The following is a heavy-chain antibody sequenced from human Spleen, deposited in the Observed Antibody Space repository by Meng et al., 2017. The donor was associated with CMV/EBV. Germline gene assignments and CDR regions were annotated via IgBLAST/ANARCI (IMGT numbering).Heavy chain of an antibody. V-gene: IGHV1-18*01. J-gene: IGHJ4*02. D-gene: IGHD3-22*01. Sequence: ASVKVSCKTSGYTFTGYYMHWVRQATGQGLEWMGWISIYNDNRNYAQKFQGRVTMTTDTSTSTAYMELRSLKSDDTAVYYCARDEEYYDRSGYYPFDYWGQGTLVTVSS. CDR3: ARDEEYYDRSGYYPFDY. CDR2: ISIYNDNR. CDR1: GYTFTGYY.